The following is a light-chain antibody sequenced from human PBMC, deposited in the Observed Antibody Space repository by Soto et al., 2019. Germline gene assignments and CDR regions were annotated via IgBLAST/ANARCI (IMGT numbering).Light chain of an antibody. J-gene: IGKJ1*01. CDR3: QQYNNWPPWT. V-gene: IGKV3-15*01. CDR1: QSVSSN. Sequence: EIGMTQSPATLSVSPGERATLPCRASQSVSSNLAWYQQKAGQAPMALXXGEXTRATGIPARFNGSGSVKEFTLTISSLQSEDFAVYYCQQYNNWPPWTFGQGTKVDIK. CDR2: GEX.